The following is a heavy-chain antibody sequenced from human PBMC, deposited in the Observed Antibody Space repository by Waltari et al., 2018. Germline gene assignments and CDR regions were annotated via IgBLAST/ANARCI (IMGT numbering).Heavy chain of an antibody. V-gene: IGHV3-23*01. D-gene: IGHD6-19*01. CDR1: EFTFSSYA. J-gene: IGHJ4*02. Sequence: EVQLLESGGGLVQPGGSLRLSCAASEFTFSSYAMNWVRQAPGKGLEWVSTISGRCGNTYYADSVKGRFTISIDNSKNTLYLQMNSLRAEDTAVYYCAKDPAGTYYFEYWGQGTLVTVSS. CDR2: ISGRCGNT. CDR3: AKDPAGTYYFEY.